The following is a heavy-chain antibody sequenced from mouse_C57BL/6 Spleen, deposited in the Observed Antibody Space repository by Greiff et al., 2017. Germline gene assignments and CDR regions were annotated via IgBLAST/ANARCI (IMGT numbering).Heavy chain of an antibody. D-gene: IGHD1-1*01. J-gene: IGHJ4*01. CDR1: GYSFTDYN. Sequence: VQLQQSGPELVKPGASVKISCKASGYSFTDYNLNWVKQSHGKSLEWIGVINPNYGTTSYNQKFKGKATLTVDQSSSTAYMQLNSLTSEDSAVYYCAREGTTVVSYYAMDDWGQGTSVTVSS. CDR2: INPNYGTT. V-gene: IGHV1-39*01. CDR3: AREGTTVVSYYAMDD.